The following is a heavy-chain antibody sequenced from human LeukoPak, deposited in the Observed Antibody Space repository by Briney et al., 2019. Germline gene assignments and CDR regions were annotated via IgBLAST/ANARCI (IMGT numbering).Heavy chain of an antibody. CDR3: ARPAARGYSYGHVGY. Sequence: SQTLSLTCTVSGGSISSGSYYWSWIRQPAGKGLEWIGRMYTSGSTNYNPSLKSRVTISVDTSKNQFSLKLSSVTAADTAVYYCARPAARGYSYGHVGYWGQGTLVTVSS. J-gene: IGHJ4*02. D-gene: IGHD5-18*01. V-gene: IGHV4-61*02. CDR2: MYTSGST. CDR1: GGSISSGSYY.